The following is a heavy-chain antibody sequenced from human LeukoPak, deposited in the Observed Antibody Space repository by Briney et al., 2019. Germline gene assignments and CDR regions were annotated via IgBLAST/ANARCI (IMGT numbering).Heavy chain of an antibody. Sequence: PSETLSLTCTVSGGSISAYYWSWIRQPPGKGLEWIGYIYNSGGANYNPSLQSRVTILIDTSKKQFSLKASSVTAADTAVYYCAREAAVGTGGFDYWGQGTLVTVSS. CDR2: IYNSGGA. CDR1: GGSISAYY. CDR3: AREAAVGTGGFDY. J-gene: IGHJ4*02. D-gene: IGHD6-13*01. V-gene: IGHV4-59*01.